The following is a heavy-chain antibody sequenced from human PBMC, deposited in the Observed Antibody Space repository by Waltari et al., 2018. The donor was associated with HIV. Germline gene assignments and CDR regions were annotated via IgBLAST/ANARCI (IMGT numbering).Heavy chain of an antibody. Sequence: EVQLLESGGGLVQPGGSLRLSCTASGFTFSAYAMSWVRQAPGKGLGGGAGIGGGGSRTYYADSVKGRLTVARDNSKDTLYLQMNSLRVDDTAVYYCARYSGYDYQDHWDQGTRVTVSS. D-gene: IGHD5-12*01. CDR2: IGGGGSRT. CDR3: ARYSGYDYQDH. CDR1: GFTFSAYA. V-gene: IGHV3-23*01. J-gene: IGHJ4*02.